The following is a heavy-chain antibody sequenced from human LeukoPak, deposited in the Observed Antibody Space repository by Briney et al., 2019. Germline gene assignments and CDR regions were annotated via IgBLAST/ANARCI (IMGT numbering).Heavy chain of an antibody. J-gene: IGHJ4*02. CDR3: ARRAYCGGTSCYYFDY. CDR2: IYPGDSDT. V-gene: IGHV5-51*01. CDR1: GYSFTSYW. Sequence: GESLKISCKGSGYSFTSYWIGWVRQMPGKGLEWMGIIYPGDSDTRYSPPFQGQVTISADESISTAYLQWSSLKASDTAMYYCARRAYCGGTSCYYFDYWGQGTLVTVSS. D-gene: IGHD2-2*01.